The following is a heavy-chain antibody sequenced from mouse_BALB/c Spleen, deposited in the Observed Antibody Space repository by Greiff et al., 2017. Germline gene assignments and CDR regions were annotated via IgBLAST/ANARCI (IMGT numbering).Heavy chain of an antibody. CDR3: ARHYYGSSSAWFAY. CDR1: GFAFSSYD. V-gene: IGHV5-12-1*01. D-gene: IGHD1-1*01. Sequence: EVNVVESGGGLVKPGGSLKLSCAASGFAFSSYDMSWVRQTPEKRLEWVAYISSGGGSTYYPDTVKGRFTISRDNAKNTLYLQMSSLKSEDTAMYYCARHYYGSSSAWFAYWGQGTLVTVSA. CDR2: ISSGGGST. J-gene: IGHJ3*01.